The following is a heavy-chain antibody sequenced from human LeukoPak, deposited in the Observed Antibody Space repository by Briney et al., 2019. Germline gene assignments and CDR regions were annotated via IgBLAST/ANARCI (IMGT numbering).Heavy chain of an antibody. Sequence: ASVKVSYTASEYTFTSYAMHWVRQAPGQGLKWMGWITPSGGTNYPQKFQGRVAITRDTSITTAYMDLSRLTSDDTAVYYCARDRYGDGFAHFDYWGQGALVTVSS. J-gene: IGHJ4*02. CDR3: ARDRYGDGFAHFDY. V-gene: IGHV1-2*02. CDR2: ITPSGGT. CDR1: EYTFTSYA. D-gene: IGHD5-24*01.